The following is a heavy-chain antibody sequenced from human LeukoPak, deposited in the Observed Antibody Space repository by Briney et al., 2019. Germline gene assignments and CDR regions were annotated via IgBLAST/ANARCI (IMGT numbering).Heavy chain of an antibody. CDR3: AREGPFAGSGSYYNH. J-gene: IGHJ5*02. CDR2: MNPNSGNT. D-gene: IGHD3-10*01. V-gene: IGHV1-8*01. CDR1: GYTFTSYD. Sequence: ASVKVSCKASGYTFTSYDINWVRQATGQGLEWMGWMNPNSGNTGYAQKFQGRVTMTRNTSISTAYMELSSLRSEDTAVYYCAREGPFAGSGSYYNHWGQGTLVTVSS.